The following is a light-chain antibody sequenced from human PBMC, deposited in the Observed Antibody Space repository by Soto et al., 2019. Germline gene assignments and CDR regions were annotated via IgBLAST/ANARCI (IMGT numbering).Light chain of an antibody. V-gene: IGKV3-11*01. CDR3: QQRSHLQT. Sequence: EIVLTQSPATLSLSPGERATLSCRASQSVSTYLAWYQQKPGQAPRLLIYDASNRATGIPARFSGSGSGTDFTLTISSLEPEDFAVYYCQQRSHLQTFGQGTKVEIK. J-gene: IGKJ1*01. CDR1: QSVSTY. CDR2: DAS.